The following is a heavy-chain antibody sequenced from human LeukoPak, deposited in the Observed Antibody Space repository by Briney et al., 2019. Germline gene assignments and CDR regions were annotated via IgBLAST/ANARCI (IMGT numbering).Heavy chain of an antibody. CDR3: AREAYGGNSVNAFDI. V-gene: IGHV3-30-3*01. Sequence: GGSLRLSCAASGFTFSSYAMHWVRQAPGKGLEWVAVISYDGSNKYYADSVKGRFTISRDNSKNTLYLQMNSLRAEDTAVYYCAREAYGGNSVNAFDIWGQGTMVTVSS. D-gene: IGHD4-23*01. CDR1: GFTFSSYA. J-gene: IGHJ3*02. CDR2: ISYDGSNK.